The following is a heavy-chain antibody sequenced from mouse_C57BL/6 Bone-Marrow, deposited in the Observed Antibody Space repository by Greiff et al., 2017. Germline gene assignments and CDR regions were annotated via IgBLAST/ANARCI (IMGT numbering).Heavy chain of an antibody. CDR3: TYDSDGFAY. CDR2: IRLKSVNYAT. V-gene: IGHV6-3*01. D-gene: IGHD2-4*01. Sequence: EVKLLESGGGLVQPGGSMKLSCVASGFTFSNYWMNWVRQSPEKGLEWVAQIRLKSVNYATHYAESVKGRFTISSDDSKSSVYLKMNYLRAEDTGIYYCTYDSDGFAYWGQGTLVTVSA. J-gene: IGHJ3*01. CDR1: GFTFSNYW.